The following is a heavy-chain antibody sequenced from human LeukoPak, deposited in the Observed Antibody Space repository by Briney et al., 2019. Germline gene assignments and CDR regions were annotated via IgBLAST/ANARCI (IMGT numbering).Heavy chain of an antibody. J-gene: IGHJ4*02. CDR3: ARVSSRGYCSGGSCYLDY. Sequence: GGSLRLSCAASGFTFDDYAMHWVRQAPGKGLEWVSGISWNSGSIGYADSVKGRFTISRDNAKNSLYLQMNSLRAEDTAVYYCARVSSRGYCSGGSCYLDYWGQGTLVTFSS. CDR1: GFTFDDYA. CDR2: ISWNSGSI. V-gene: IGHV3-9*01. D-gene: IGHD2-15*01.